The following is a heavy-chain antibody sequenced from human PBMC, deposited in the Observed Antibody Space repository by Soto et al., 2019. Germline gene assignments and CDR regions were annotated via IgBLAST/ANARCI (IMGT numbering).Heavy chain of an antibody. CDR3: AREPYDYVWGSPQFDY. CDR1: GFTFSSYS. CDR2: ISSSSSTI. Sequence: GSLRLSCAASGFTFSSYSMNWVRQAPGKGLEWVSYISSSSSTIYYADSVKGRLTISRDNAKNSLYLQMNSLRDEDTAVYYCAREPYDYVWGSPQFDYWGQGTLVTVSS. J-gene: IGHJ4*02. D-gene: IGHD3-16*01. V-gene: IGHV3-48*02.